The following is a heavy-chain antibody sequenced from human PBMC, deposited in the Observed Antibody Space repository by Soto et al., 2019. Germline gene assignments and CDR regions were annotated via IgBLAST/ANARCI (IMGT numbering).Heavy chain of an antibody. Sequence: ASVKASCQASGYTFTSYGISWVRQAPGQGLEWMGWISAYNGNTNYAQKLQGRVTMTTDTSTSTAYMELRSLRSDDTAVYYCARSPRRQQLAERWFDPWGQGTLVTVSS. CDR3: ARSPRRQQLAERWFDP. CDR2: ISAYNGNT. CDR1: GYTFTSYG. D-gene: IGHD6-13*01. J-gene: IGHJ5*02. V-gene: IGHV1-18*01.